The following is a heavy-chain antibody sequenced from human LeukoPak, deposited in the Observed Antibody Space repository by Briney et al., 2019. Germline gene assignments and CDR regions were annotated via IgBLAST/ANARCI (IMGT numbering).Heavy chain of an antibody. Sequence: APVKVSCKASGYTFSSYGISWVRQAPGQGLEWMGWISAYNGNTNYAQKLQGRVTMTTDTSTSTAYMDLRSLTSDDTAVYYCARGAPYRSDWFDPWGQGTLVTVSS. D-gene: IGHD6-19*01. CDR2: ISAYNGNT. J-gene: IGHJ5*02. V-gene: IGHV1-18*01. CDR1: GYTFSSYG. CDR3: ARGAPYRSDWFDP.